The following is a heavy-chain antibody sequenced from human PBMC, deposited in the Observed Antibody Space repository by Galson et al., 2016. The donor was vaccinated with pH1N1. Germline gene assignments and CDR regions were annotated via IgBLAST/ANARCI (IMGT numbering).Heavy chain of an antibody. V-gene: IGHV3-23*01. J-gene: IGHJ4*02. Sequence: SLRLSCAASGFTLGTYGMSWVRQAPGKGLEWVSSISRADDTYYADSVKGRFTISRDNSKNSLFLQMSSLRADDTALYYCAKDLCSGASCYTVWEVRDFDYWGPGTLVTVSS. CDR1: GFTLGTYG. CDR2: ISRADDT. CDR3: AKDLCSGASCYTVWEVRDFDY. D-gene: IGHD2-2*02.